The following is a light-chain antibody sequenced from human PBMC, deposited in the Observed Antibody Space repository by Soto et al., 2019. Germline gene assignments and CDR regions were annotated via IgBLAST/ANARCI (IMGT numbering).Light chain of an antibody. Sequence: EIVMTQSPATLSVPPGERATLSCMASHYIYSNVAWFQQRPGQAPRLLIYRASTRATGTPARFTGSGSGTEFTLTITSLQSEDFALYYCQQYHNLWTFGQGTKVDIK. J-gene: IGKJ1*01. CDR2: RAS. CDR3: QQYHNLWT. V-gene: IGKV3-15*01. CDR1: HYIYSN.